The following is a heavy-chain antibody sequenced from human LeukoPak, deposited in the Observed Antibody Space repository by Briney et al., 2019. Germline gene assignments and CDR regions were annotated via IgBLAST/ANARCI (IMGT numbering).Heavy chain of an antibody. Sequence: ASVKASCKASGYTFTSYYVHWVRQAPGQGLEWMGWVSAYNGKTNYAQSLQDRVTMTTDTSTSTVYMELRSLRSDDTALYYCARGDTFLPTHYFDPWGQGTLVTVSS. D-gene: IGHD2/OR15-2a*01. CDR3: ARGDTFLPTHYFDP. CDR2: VSAYNGKT. CDR1: GYTFTSYY. J-gene: IGHJ5*02. V-gene: IGHV1-18*04.